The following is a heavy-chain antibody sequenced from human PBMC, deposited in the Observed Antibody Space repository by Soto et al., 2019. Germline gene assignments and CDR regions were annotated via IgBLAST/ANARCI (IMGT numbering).Heavy chain of an antibody. CDR2: TRNKSRSYTT. V-gene: IGHV3-72*01. J-gene: IGHJ4*02. Sequence: GGSLRLSCAASGFTFSDHYMDWVRQAPGKGLEWVGRTRNKSRSYTTEYAASVNGRFTISRDDSKNSLYLQMNSLKTDDTAVYYCVRVRGGGTYHFDYWGQGTLVTVSS. D-gene: IGHD3-10*01. CDR3: VRVRGGGTYHFDY. CDR1: GFTFSDHY.